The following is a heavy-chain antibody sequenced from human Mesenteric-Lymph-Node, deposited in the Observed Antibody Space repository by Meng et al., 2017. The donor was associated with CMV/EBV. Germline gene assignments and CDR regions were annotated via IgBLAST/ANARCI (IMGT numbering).Heavy chain of an antibody. D-gene: IGHD3/OR15-3a*01. CDR2: LYSDGST. CDR3: ARALFWTGAFDF. Sequence: GGSLRLSCAASGFTFSSYWMSWVRQVPGKGLEWVSLLYSDGSTYYADSVKGRFTISRDNSKNTLYLQMKSLRAEDTAVYYCARALFWTGAFDFWGQGTLVTVSS. J-gene: IGHJ4*02. V-gene: IGHV3-53*01. CDR1: GFTFSSYW.